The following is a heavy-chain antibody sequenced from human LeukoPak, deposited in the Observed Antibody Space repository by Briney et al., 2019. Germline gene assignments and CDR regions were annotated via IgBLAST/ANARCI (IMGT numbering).Heavy chain of an antibody. CDR3: ARDYGGSNTYYDFWSGYYTGYFDY. D-gene: IGHD3-3*01. V-gene: IGHV1-18*01. J-gene: IGHJ4*02. CDR1: GYTFTSYG. CDR2: ISAYNGNT. Sequence: ASVKVSCKASGYTFTSYGISWVRQAPGQGLEWMGWISAYNGNTNYAQKLQGRVTMTTDASTSTAYMELRSLRSDDTAVYYCARDYGGSNTYYDFWSGYYTGYFDYWGQGTLVTVSS.